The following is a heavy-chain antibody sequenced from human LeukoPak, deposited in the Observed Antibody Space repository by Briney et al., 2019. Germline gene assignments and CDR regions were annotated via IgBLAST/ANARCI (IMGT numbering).Heavy chain of an antibody. CDR3: AKVPLYDFWSGYYTDYYYGMDV. CDR1: GVTFSSYG. CDR2: ISYDGSNK. V-gene: IGHV3-30*18. Sequence: GGSLRLSCAASGVTFSSYGMHWVRQAPRKGLEWVALISYDGSNKYYAHSVKGRFTISRDNSKNTLYLQMNSLRAEDTAVYYCAKVPLYDFWSGYYTDYYYGMDVWGQGTTVTVSS. J-gene: IGHJ6*02. D-gene: IGHD3-3*01.